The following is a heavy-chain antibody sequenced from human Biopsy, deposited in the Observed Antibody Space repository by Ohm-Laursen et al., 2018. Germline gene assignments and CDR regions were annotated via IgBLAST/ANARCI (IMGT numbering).Heavy chain of an antibody. CDR3: ARGEVTFGELIVSLDS. V-gene: IGHV1-18*01. CDR2: IRPLNGDT. Sequence: TSVKVSCKTSGYNFISYSINWVRQAPGQGLEWMGWIRPLNGDTKYGQKFQDRVTMTTDTSTSTVYMELTSLRSDDTTVYYCARGEVTFGELIVSLDSWGQGTLVTVSS. CDR1: GYNFISYS. D-gene: IGHD3-16*02. J-gene: IGHJ4*02.